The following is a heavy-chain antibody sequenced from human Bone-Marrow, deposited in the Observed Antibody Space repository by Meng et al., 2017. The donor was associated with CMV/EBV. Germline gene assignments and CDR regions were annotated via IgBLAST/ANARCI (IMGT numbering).Heavy chain of an antibody. J-gene: IGHJ5*02. V-gene: IGHV4-59*01. D-gene: IGHD2-2*01. CDR3: ARAYCSSTSCYGPNWFAP. CDR1: GGSISSYY. Sequence: GSLRLSCTVSGGSISSYYWSWIRQPPGKGLEWIAYIYYSGSTNHNPSLKSRVTISVDTSKNQFSLKLSSVTAADTAVYYCARAYCSSTSCYGPNWFAPWGPGHRVTGAS. CDR2: IYYSGST.